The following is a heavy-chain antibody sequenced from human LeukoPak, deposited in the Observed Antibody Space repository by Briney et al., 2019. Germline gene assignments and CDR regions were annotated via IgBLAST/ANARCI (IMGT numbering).Heavy chain of an antibody. D-gene: IGHD6-13*01. CDR2: INPNSGGT. CDR1: GYTFTGYY. CDR3: AGYSSSWYSFDY. J-gene: IGHJ4*02. V-gene: IGHV1-2*02. Sequence: VASVKVSCKASGYTFTGYYMHWVRQAPGQGLEWMGWINPNSGGTNYAQKFQGRVTMTRDTSISTAYMELSRLRSDDTAVYYCAGYSSSWYSFDYWGQGTLVTVSS.